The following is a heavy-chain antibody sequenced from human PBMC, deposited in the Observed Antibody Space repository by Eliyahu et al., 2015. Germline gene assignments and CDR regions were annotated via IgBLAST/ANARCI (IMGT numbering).Heavy chain of an antibody. CDR2: IIPIFGTA. Sequence: QVQLVQSGADVKKPGSSVKVACKASGGTVSSQSIDWVRQAPGQGLEWMGGIIPIFGTANYAQKFQGRVTITADESTSTAYMELSNLRSEDTAVYYCARGPGTQNDFYYNFWGRGTQVTVSS. CDR3: ARGPGTQNDFYYNF. CDR1: GGTVSSQS. D-gene: IGHD1-1*01. V-gene: IGHV1-69*01. J-gene: IGHJ4*02.